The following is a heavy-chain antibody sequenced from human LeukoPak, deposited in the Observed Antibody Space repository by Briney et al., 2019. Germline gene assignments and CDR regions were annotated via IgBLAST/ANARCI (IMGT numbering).Heavy chain of an antibody. Sequence: PGGSLRLSCAASGFTFSSYSMNWVRQAPGKGLEWGSYISSSSSTIYYADSVKGRFTISRDNAKNSLYLQMNSLRAEDTAVYYCARDPAVAGSHDYWGQGTLVTVSS. CDR2: ISSSSSTI. D-gene: IGHD6-19*01. CDR3: ARDPAVAGSHDY. V-gene: IGHV3-48*01. J-gene: IGHJ4*02. CDR1: GFTFSSYS.